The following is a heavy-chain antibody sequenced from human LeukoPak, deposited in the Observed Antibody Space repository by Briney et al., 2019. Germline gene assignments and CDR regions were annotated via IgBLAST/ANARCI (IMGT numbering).Heavy chain of an antibody. CDR3: VKDQSPYA. J-gene: IGHJ5*02. CDR2: ISGSGGNT. Sequence: PGGSLRLSCAASGFTFSDYYMSWIRQAPGKGLEWVSAISGSGGNTYYADSVKGRFTISRDNSKNTMYLQMNSLRAEDTAIYYCVKDQSPYAWGQGTLVTVSS. CDR1: GFTFSDYY. V-gene: IGHV3-23*01. D-gene: IGHD2-2*01.